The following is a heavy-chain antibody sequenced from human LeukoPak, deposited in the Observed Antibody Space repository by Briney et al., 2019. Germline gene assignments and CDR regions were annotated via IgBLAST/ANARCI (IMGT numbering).Heavy chain of an antibody. V-gene: IGHV3-48*04. CDR2: ISSSTNTI. D-gene: IGHD5-12*01. CDR1: GFTFSSYS. J-gene: IGHJ4*02. Sequence: GGSLRLSCAASGFTFSSYSMNWVRQAPGKGLEWVSYISSSTNTIYYADSVKGRFTISRDNAKNTLYLQMNSLRAEDTAVYYCARTAYSDYSLGFWGQGTLVTVSS. CDR3: ARTAYSDYSLGF.